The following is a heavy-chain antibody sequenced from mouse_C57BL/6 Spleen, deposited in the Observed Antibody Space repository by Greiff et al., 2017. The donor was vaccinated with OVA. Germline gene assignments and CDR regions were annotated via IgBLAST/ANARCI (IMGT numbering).Heavy chain of an antibody. V-gene: IGHV1-62-2*01. CDR3: ARHEGGYDGYHYFDY. J-gene: IGHJ2*01. Sequence: LQESGAELVKPGASVKLSCKASGYTFTEYTIHWVKQRSGQGLEWIGWFYPGSGSIKYNEKFKDKATLTADKSSSTVYMELSRLTSEDSAVYFCARHEGGYDGYHYFDYWGQGTTLTVSS. CDR2: FYPGSGSI. CDR1: GYTFTEYT. D-gene: IGHD2-3*01.